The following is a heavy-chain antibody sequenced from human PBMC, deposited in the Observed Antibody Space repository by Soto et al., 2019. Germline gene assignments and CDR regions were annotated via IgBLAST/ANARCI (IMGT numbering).Heavy chain of an antibody. CDR3: AHRRGENYDILTCVGGGMDV. D-gene: IGHD3-9*01. V-gene: IGHV2-5*02. CDR2: IYCDDDK. CDR1: GFSLSTSGVG. J-gene: IGHJ6*02. Sequence: QITLKESGPTLVKPTQTLTLTCTFSGFSLSTSGVGVGWIRQPPGKALEWLALIYCDDDKRYSTSLKSRRTITKDTYTYLSILTMTNIHPVDSATYYCAHRRGENYDILTCVGGGMDVWLQGTTVTFSS.